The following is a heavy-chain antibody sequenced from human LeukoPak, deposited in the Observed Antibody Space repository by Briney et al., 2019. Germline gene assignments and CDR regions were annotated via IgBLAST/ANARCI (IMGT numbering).Heavy chain of an antibody. CDR3: ARHSSGSYGWFDP. J-gene: IGHJ5*02. CDR2: IYYSGST. Sequence: PSETLSLTCTVSGGSIGSSSYYRGWIRQPPGKGLEWVGSIYYSGSTYYNPSLKSRVTISVDTSKNQFSLKLSSVTAADTAVYYCARHSSGSYGWFDPWGQGTLVTVSS. D-gene: IGHD1-26*01. CDR1: GGSIGSSSYY. V-gene: IGHV4-39*01.